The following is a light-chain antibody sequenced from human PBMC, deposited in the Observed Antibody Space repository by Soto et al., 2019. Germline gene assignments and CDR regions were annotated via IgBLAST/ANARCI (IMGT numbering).Light chain of an antibody. CDR3: QKYNDYSRT. CDR2: KAS. Sequence: DIQMTQSPSTLSASVGDRVTITCRASQSISTFLAWYQQKPGKAPKLLIYKASSLESGVPLRFSGSGSGTEFTLTISSLQPDDFATYYCQKYNDYSRTFGQGTKV. V-gene: IGKV1-5*03. CDR1: QSISTF. J-gene: IGKJ1*01.